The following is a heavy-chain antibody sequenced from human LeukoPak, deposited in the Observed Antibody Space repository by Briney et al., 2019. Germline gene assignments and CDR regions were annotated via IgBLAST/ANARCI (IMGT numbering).Heavy chain of an antibody. V-gene: IGHV3-30-3*01. J-gene: IGHJ4*02. CDR3: VKGYYFDY. CDR1: GFTFSSYA. Sequence: GGSLRLSCAASGFTFSSYAMHWVRQAPGKGLEWVAVISYDGSNKYYADSVKGRFTISRDNSKNTLYLQMSSLRAEDTAVYYCVKGYYFDYWGQGTLVTVPS. CDR2: ISYDGSNK.